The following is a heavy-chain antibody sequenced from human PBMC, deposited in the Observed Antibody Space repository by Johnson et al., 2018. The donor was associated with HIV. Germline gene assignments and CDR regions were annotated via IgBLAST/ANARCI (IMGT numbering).Heavy chain of an antibody. CDR3: AKDRGAARAFDAFDI. J-gene: IGHJ3*02. CDR2: ISYDGSNK. V-gene: IGHV3-30*18. CDR1: GFTFSNAW. D-gene: IGHD6-6*01. Sequence: QMQLVESGGGLVQPGGSLRLSCAASGFTFSNAWMSWVRQAPGKGLAWVAIISYDGSNKYYADSVKGRFTTSRDNSKNTLYLQMNSLRAEDTAVYYCAKDRGAARAFDAFDIWGQGTMVTVSS.